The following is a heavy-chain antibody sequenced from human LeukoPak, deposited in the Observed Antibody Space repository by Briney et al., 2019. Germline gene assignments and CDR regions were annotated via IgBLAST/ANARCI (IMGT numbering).Heavy chain of an antibody. CDR2: INHSGST. CDR3: ARHHNHNYYDSSGYLYYFDY. V-gene: IGHV4-34*01. J-gene: IGHJ4*02. Sequence: TGGSLRLSCAASGFTFSNYAMSWVRQPPGKGLEWIGEINHSGSTNYNPSLKSRVTISVDTSKNQFSLKLSSVTAADTAVYYCARHHNHNYYDSSGYLYYFDYWGQGTLVTVSS. D-gene: IGHD3-22*01. CDR1: GFTFSNYA.